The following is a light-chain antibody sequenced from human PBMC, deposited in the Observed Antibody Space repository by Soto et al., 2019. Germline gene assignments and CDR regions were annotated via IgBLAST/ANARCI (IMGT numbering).Light chain of an antibody. Sequence: EIVLTQSPGTLSLSPGERATLSCMASQSVISNYLAWYQQKPGQAPRLLLYGASSRATGIPDRFSGSGSGTDFTLTISRLESEDFAVYYCQRYGSSLWTFGQWTKVDIK. CDR2: GAS. J-gene: IGKJ1*01. V-gene: IGKV3-20*01. CDR1: QSVISNY. CDR3: QRYGSSLWT.